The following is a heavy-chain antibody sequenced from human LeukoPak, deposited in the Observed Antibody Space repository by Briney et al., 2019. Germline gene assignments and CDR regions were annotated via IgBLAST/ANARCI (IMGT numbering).Heavy chain of an antibody. J-gene: IGHJ6*02. CDR3: ARDQCRWLVHYYYGMDV. V-gene: IGHV3-30-3*01. D-gene: IGHD6-19*01. CDR2: ISYDGSNK. CDR1: GFTFSSYA. Sequence: GGSLRLSCAASGFTFSSYAMHWVRQAPGKGLEWVAVISYDGSNKYYADSVKGRFTISRDNSENTLYLQMNSLRAEDTAVYYCARDQCRWLVHYYYGMDVWGQGTTVTVSS.